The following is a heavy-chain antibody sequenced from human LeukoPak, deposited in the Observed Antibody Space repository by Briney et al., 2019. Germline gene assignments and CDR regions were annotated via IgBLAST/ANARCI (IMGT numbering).Heavy chain of an antibody. CDR1: GFTFSSYG. V-gene: IGHV3-30*02. D-gene: IGHD2-2*01. J-gene: IGHJ4*02. Sequence: GGSLRLSCAASGFTFSSYGMHWVRQAPGKGLEWVAFIRYDGSNKYYADSVKGRFTISRDNAKNSLYLQMNSLRAEDTAVYYCARRGPLGCSGTSCFAGPVDYWGQGTLVTVSS. CDR2: IRYDGSNK. CDR3: ARRGPLGCSGTSCFAGPVDY.